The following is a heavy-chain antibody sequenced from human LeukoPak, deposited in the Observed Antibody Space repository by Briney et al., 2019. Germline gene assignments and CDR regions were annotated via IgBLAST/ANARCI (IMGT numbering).Heavy chain of an antibody. CDR2: TYYKSRWYN. CDR3: ARQSFALDV. D-gene: IGHD3-10*01. Sequence: SQTLSLTCAISGDSVSSSSATWNWLRQSPSRGLEWLGRTYYKSRWYNDYAGSVKSRMSINPATSKHQFSLQLNSVTPEDTAVYYCARQSFALDVWGQGTTVTVSS. J-gene: IGHJ6*02. CDR1: GDSVSSSSAT. V-gene: IGHV6-1*01.